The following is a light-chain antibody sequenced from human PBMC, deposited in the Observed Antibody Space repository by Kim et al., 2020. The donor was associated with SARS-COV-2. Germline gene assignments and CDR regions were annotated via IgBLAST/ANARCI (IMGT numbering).Light chain of an antibody. V-gene: IGKV1-5*03. CDR2: KAS. CDR3: QQYNSVSGT. Sequence: DIQMTQSPSSLSASVGDRVTITCRASQSTRTWLAWYQQKPGKAPNLLIYKASTLKSGVPSRFSGSGSGTEFTLTISSLQPDDFATYYCQQYNSVSGTFGQGTKVDIK. CDR1: QSTRTW. J-gene: IGKJ1*01.